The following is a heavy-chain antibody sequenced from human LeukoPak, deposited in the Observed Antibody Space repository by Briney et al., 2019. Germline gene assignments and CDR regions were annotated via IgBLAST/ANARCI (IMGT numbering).Heavy chain of an antibody. CDR1: GFTFSNAW. CDR2: IWYDGSNK. Sequence: PGGSLRLSCAASGFTFSNAWMSWVRQAPGKGLEWVAVIWYDGSNKYYADSVKGRFTISRDNSKNTLYLQMSSLRAEDSAVYYCARRAPYGSGSYFPNFDYWGRGTLVTVSS. J-gene: IGHJ4*02. D-gene: IGHD3-10*01. CDR3: ARRAPYGSGSYFPNFDY. V-gene: IGHV3-33*08.